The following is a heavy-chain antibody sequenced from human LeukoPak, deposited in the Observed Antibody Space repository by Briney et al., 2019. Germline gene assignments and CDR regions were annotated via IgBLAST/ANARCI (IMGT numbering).Heavy chain of an antibody. CDR2: IWYDGSSK. CDR1: GFTFSSYG. J-gene: IGHJ5*02. D-gene: IGHD3-22*01. CDR3: ARGESNYYDSSGYYR. V-gene: IGHV3-33*08. Sequence: GGSLRLSCAASGFTFSSYGMDWVRQAPGKGLEWVALIWYDGSSKYYADSVKGRFTISRDNSKNTLYLQMNSLRAEDTAVYYCARGESNYYDSSGYYRWGQGTLVTVSS.